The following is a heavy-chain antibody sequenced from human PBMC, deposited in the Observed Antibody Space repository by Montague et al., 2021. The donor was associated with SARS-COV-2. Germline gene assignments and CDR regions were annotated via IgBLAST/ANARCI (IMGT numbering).Heavy chain of an antibody. CDR1: GGSISSGGYC. D-gene: IGHD3-3*01. CDR3: ARGGTSKTIFGVVTHVLEVDV. J-gene: IGHJ6*04. Sequence: TLSLTCTVSGGSISSGGYCWSWIRQHPGKGLEWIGYIYYSGSTYYNPSLKSRVTISVDTSKNQFSLKLSSVTAADTAVYYCARGGTSKTIFGVVTHVLEVDVWGKGTTVTVSS. CDR2: IYYSGST. V-gene: IGHV4-31*03.